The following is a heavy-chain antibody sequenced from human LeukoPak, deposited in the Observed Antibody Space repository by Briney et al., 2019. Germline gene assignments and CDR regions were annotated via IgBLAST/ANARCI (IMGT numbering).Heavy chain of an antibody. CDR2: IYTSGST. Sequence: PSETLSLTCTVSGGSISSYYWSWIRQPAGKGLEWIGRIYTSGSTNYNPSLKSRVTMSVDTSKNQFSLKLSSVTAADTAVYYCARVPYDSSGYSGTDAFDIWGQGTMVTVSS. D-gene: IGHD3-22*01. CDR1: GGSISSYY. V-gene: IGHV4-4*07. J-gene: IGHJ3*02. CDR3: ARVPYDSSGYSGTDAFDI.